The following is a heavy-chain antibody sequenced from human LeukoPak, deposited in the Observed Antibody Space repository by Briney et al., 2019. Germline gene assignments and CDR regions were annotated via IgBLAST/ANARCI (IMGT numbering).Heavy chain of an antibody. J-gene: IGHJ5*01. Sequence: ASVKVSCKASGYTFTGYYMHWVRQAPGQGLEWMGWINPNSGGTNYAQKFQGRVTMTRDTSISTAYMELSRLRSDDTAVYYCARDRRHYYDISGGLLFKGNNWFDSWGQGTLVTVSS. D-gene: IGHD3-22*01. V-gene: IGHV1-2*02. CDR2: INPNSGGT. CDR1: GYTFTGYY. CDR3: ARDRRHYYDISGGLLFKGNNWFDS.